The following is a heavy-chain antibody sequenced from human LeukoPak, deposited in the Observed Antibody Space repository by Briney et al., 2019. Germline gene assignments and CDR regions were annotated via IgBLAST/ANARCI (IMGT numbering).Heavy chain of an antibody. CDR3: ARDHYDFWSGSTIQNYFHY. V-gene: IGHV1-2*02. J-gene: IGHJ4*02. D-gene: IGHD3-3*01. CDR2: INPNSGGT. CDR1: GYTFTGYY. Sequence: GASVKVSCKASGYTFTGYYMHWVRQAPGQGLEWMGWINPNSGGTNYAQKFQGRVTMTRDTSISTAYMELSRLRSDDTAVYYCARDHYDFWSGSTIQNYFHYWGQGTLVTVSS.